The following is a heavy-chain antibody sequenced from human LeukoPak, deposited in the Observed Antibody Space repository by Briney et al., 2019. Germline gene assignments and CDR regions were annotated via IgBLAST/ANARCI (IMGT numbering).Heavy chain of an antibody. Sequence: PGGSLRLSCAASGFTFSRYAMSWVRQAPGKGLEWVSAISGNGGSTYYADSVKARFTISRDNSKNTLYLQMNSLRAEDTAVYYCAIRRDYSSTTCLHYFDYWGQGTLVTVSS. J-gene: IGHJ4*02. CDR2: ISGNGGST. CDR3: AIRRDYSSTTCLHYFDY. V-gene: IGHV3-23*01. D-gene: IGHD2-2*01. CDR1: GFTFSRYA.